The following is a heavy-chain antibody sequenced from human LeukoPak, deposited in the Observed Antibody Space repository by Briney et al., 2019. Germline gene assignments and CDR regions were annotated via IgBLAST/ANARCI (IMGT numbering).Heavy chain of an antibody. CDR3: AKDYDDVWGSLDY. D-gene: IGHD3-16*01. CDR1: GFTFTNYA. J-gene: IGHJ4*02. CDR2: IRISGGST. Sequence: GGSLRLSCAASGFTFTNYAMSWVRQAPGKGLDWVAAIRISGGSTYYAGSVKGRFTISRDNSKNTLYLQMNSLTAEDTAIYYCAKDYDDVWGSLDYWGQGTLVTVSS. V-gene: IGHV3-23*01.